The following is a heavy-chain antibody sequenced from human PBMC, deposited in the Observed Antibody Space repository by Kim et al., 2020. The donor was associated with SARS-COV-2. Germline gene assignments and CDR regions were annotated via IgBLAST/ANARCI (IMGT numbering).Heavy chain of an antibody. D-gene: IGHD3-10*01. Sequence: NPSLKSHRTISEDKSQNQFSRKLSAVTAADTAVYYCARDRGSGRDLDYWGQGTLVTVSS. V-gene: IGHV4-4*02. CDR3: ARDRGSGRDLDY. J-gene: IGHJ4*01.